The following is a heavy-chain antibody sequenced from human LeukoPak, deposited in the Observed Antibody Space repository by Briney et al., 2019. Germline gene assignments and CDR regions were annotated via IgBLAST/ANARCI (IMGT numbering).Heavy chain of an antibody. CDR1: GGSISSYY. J-gene: IGHJ4*02. Sequence: PSETLSLTCTVSGGSISSYYCSWIRQPPGKGLEWIGYIYYSGSTNYTPSIKSRVTISVDTSKNQFSLKLSSVTAADTAVYYCARVAVATRLGYFDYWGQGTLVTVSS. V-gene: IGHV4-59*01. CDR3: ARVAVATRLGYFDY. D-gene: IGHD5-12*01. CDR2: IYYSGST.